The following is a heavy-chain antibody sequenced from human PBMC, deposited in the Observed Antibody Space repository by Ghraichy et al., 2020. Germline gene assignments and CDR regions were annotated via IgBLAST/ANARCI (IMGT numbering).Heavy chain of an antibody. CDR3: ARWWRPSVRAGRGAFDI. D-gene: IGHD2-15*01. CDR2: IYYSGST. V-gene: IGHV4-59*01. J-gene: IGHJ3*02. Sequence: SETLSLTCTVSGGSISSYYWSWIRQPPGKGLEWIGYIYYSGSTNYNPSLKSRVTISVDTSKNQFSLKLSSETAADTAVYYCARWWRPSVRAGRGAFDIWGQGTMVTVSS. CDR1: GGSISSYY.